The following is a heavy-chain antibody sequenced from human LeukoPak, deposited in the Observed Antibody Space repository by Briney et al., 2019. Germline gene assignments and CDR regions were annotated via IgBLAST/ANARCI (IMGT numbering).Heavy chain of an antibody. CDR2: ISGDGGST. J-gene: IGHJ6*02. V-gene: IGHV3-43*02. CDR3: AKDIGGYNWIYYYYYGMDV. CDR1: GFTFSSYG. D-gene: IGHD1-1*01. Sequence: GGSLRLSCAASGFTFSSYGMHWVRQAPGKGLEWVSLISGDGGSTYYADSVKVRFTISRDNSKNSLYLQMNSLRTEDTALYYCAKDIGGYNWIYYYYYGMDVWGQGTTVTVSS.